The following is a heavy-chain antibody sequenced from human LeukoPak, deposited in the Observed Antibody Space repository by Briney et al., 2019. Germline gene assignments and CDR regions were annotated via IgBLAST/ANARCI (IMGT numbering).Heavy chain of an antibody. Sequence: GGSLRLSCAASGFTFRSYNMNWVRQAPGKGLEWVSSIRSSSTNRYYADSLKGRFTISRDNAKNSLYLQMNSLRPEDTAVYYCARSYDSSAYYSTGYYYYYMDVWGKGTTVTVSS. V-gene: IGHV3-21*01. CDR2: IRSSSTNR. J-gene: IGHJ6*03. CDR1: GFTFRSYN. D-gene: IGHD3-22*01. CDR3: ARSYDSSAYYSTGYYYYYMDV.